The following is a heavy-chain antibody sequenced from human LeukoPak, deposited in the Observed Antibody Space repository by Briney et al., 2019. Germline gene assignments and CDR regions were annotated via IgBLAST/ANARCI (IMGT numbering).Heavy chain of an antibody. Sequence: GGSLRLSCAASGFIFSSYAMHWVRQAPGKGLEWVAVISYDRSNKYYADSVKGRFTISRDNSKNTLYLQMNSLRAEDTAVYYCARGDYEHWGQGTLVTVSS. CDR3: ARGDYEH. D-gene: IGHD4-17*01. V-gene: IGHV3-30*01. CDR2: ISYDRSNK. CDR1: GFIFSSYA. J-gene: IGHJ1*01.